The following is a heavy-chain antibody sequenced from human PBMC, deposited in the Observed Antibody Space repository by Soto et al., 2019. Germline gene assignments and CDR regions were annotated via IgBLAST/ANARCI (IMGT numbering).Heavy chain of an antibody. V-gene: IGHV1-69*01. J-gene: IGHJ4*02. CDR3: ARLGHPGH. Sequence: QVQLVQSGAEVKKPGSSVKVSCTASGGSLRNSVISWVRQAPAQRLEWMGGVIPILGTANYAQKFQGRVTMTADGATSTAYMDLSSLSPDDTAVYYCARLGHPGHWGPGTLVIVSS. CDR2: VIPILGTA. CDR1: GGSLRNSV.